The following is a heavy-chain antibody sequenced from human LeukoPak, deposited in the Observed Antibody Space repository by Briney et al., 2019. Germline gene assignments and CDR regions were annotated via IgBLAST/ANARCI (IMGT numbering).Heavy chain of an antibody. CDR2: IIPNFGTA. Sequence: ASVKVSCKASGGTFSSYAISWVRQAPGQGLEWMGGIIPNFGTANYAQKFQGRVTITADESTSTAYMELSSLRSEDTAVYYCARGGEWLLPFDYWGQGTLVTVSS. J-gene: IGHJ4*02. D-gene: IGHD3-22*01. V-gene: IGHV1-69*13. CDR1: GGTFSSYA. CDR3: ARGGEWLLPFDY.